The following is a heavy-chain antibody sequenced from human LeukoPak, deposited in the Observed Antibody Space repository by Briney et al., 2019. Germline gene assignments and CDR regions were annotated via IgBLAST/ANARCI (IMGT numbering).Heavy chain of an antibody. D-gene: IGHD2-21*01. CDR1: GGSFSGYY. V-gene: IGHV4-34*01. CDR2: INHSGST. Sequence: ASETLSLTCAVYGGSFSGYYWSWIRQPPGKGLEWIGEINHSGSTNYNPSLKSRVTISVDTSKNQFSLKLSSVTAADTAVYYCARGRAVVVKTTPLDYWGQGTLVTVSS. CDR3: ARGRAVVVKTTPLDY. J-gene: IGHJ4*02.